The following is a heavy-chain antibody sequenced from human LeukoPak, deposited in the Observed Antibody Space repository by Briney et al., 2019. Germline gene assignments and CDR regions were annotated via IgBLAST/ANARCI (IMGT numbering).Heavy chain of an antibody. J-gene: IGHJ4*02. CDR3: ARETMYDFWSGLYYFDY. D-gene: IGHD3-3*01. Sequence: GGSLRLSCAASGFTFSSYWMSWVRQAPGKGLEWVANIKQDGSEKYYVDSVKGRFTISRDNAKNSLYLQMNSLRAKDTAVYYCARETMYDFWSGLYYFDYWGQGTLVTVSS. CDR1: GFTFSSYW. V-gene: IGHV3-7*01. CDR2: IKQDGSEK.